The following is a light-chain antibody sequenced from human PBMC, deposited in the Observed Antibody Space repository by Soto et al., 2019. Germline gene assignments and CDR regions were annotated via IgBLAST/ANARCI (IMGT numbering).Light chain of an antibody. J-gene: IGLJ1*01. V-gene: IGLV2-8*01. CDR2: EVS. CDR3: SSFAGISTV. CDR1: SSDVGGYNY. Sequence: QSVLAQPPSASGSPGQSVTISCTVISSDVGGYNYVSWYQQHPGKAPKLVIYEVSKRPSGVPDRFSGSKSGNTASLTVSGLQAEDEADYYCSSFAGISTVFGTGTKVTVL.